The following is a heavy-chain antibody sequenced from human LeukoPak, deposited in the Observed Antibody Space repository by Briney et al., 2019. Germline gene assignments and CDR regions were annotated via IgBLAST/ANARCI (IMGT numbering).Heavy chain of an antibody. CDR1: GGTFSSYA. CDR2: IIPIFGTA. Sequence: VASVKLCHKASGGTFSSYAISWVRQAPGQGLEWMGGIIPIFGTANYAQKFQGRVTITADESTSTAYMELSSLRSEDTAVYYCARPAKYSSGWYTGGAFDIWGQGTMVTVSS. D-gene: IGHD6-19*01. CDR3: ARPAKYSSGWYTGGAFDI. J-gene: IGHJ3*02. V-gene: IGHV1-69*13.